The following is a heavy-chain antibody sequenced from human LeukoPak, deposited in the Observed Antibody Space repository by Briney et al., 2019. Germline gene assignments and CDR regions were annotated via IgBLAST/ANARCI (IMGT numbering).Heavy chain of an antibody. CDR1: GFTFSSSG. D-gene: IGHD2-2*01. Sequence: GETLRLSCAASGFTFSSSGMSWVRQAPGKGLEWVSYISGSDTTTHYADSVKGRFTISRDNSKNTLYLQMNSLRAEDMAVYFCAKDQVVPFDYWGQGTLVTVSS. V-gene: IGHV3-23*01. CDR2: ISGSDTTT. CDR3: AKDQVVPFDY. J-gene: IGHJ4*02.